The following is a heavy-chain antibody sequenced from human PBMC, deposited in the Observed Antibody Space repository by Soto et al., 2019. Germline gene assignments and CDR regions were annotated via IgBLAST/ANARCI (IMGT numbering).Heavy chain of an antibody. CDR2: VSYSGST. V-gene: IGHV4-39*01. D-gene: IGHD6-13*01. CDR3: ARSSGSSWPRVWFDP. CDR1: GGSISNSSYL. Sequence: SETLSLTCTVSGGSISNSSYLWGWIRQPPGKGLQWIGSVSYSGSTYYNPSLKSRVTISVDTSKNQFSVKVSSVTAADTAVYYCARSSGSSWPRVWFDPWGQGTLVTVSS. J-gene: IGHJ5*02.